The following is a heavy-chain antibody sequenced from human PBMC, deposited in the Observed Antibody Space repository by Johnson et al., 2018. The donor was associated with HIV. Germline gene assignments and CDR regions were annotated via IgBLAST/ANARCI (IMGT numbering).Heavy chain of an antibody. CDR1: GFTFSDHA. Sequence: VQLMESGGGVVHPGRSLRVSCAASGFTFSDHAIHWVRQAPGKGLEWVAVIWYDGTNKDYADSVKGRFTISRDNSKNAMSLQMNSLRAEDTAVYYCARDYNGAFDVWGQGTLVTVSS. CDR2: IWYDGTNK. CDR3: ARDYNGAFDV. J-gene: IGHJ3*01. V-gene: IGHV3-33*08. D-gene: IGHD5-24*01.